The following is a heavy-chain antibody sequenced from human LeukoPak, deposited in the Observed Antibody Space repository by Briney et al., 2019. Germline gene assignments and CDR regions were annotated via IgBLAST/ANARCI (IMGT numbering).Heavy chain of an antibody. CDR3: AKVWGSGSYYDY. CDR2: VSGSGGST. V-gene: IGHV3-23*01. CDR1: GFTFSSYA. D-gene: IGHD1-26*01. Sequence: GGSLRLSCAASGFTFSSYAMTWVRQAPGKGLEWVSGVSGSGGSTYYADSVKGRFTISRDNSKNTLYLQMNSLRADDTAVYYCAKVWGSGSYYDYWGQGTLVTVSS. J-gene: IGHJ4*02.